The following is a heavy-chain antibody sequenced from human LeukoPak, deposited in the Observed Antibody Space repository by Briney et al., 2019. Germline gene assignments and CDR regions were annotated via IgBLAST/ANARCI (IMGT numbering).Heavy chain of an antibody. CDR3: ARYIVVVPAGGMDV. Sequence: SETLSLTCSVSGDSVSSDSYYWSWIRQPPGKGLEWIGEINHSGSTNYNPSLKSRVTISVDTSKNQFSLKLSSVTAADTAVYYCARYIVVVPAGGMDVWGQGTTVTVSS. CDR2: INHSGST. D-gene: IGHD2-2*01. V-gene: IGHV4-34*01. J-gene: IGHJ6*02. CDR1: GDSVSSDSYY.